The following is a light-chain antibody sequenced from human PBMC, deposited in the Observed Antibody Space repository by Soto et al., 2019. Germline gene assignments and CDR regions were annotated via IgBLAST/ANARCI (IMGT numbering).Light chain of an antibody. J-gene: IGLJ3*02. CDR2: FDS. CDR1: TSNIGTNF. V-gene: IGLV1-47*01. CDR3: ATWDDSLSGPV. Sequence: QSVLTQPPSASGTPGQRVTISCSGATSNIGTNFVYWYQQFPGTAPKLLLYFDSQRPSGVPDRFSGSRSGTSASLAISGLRPEDEADYHCATWDDSLSGPVFGGGTKLPS.